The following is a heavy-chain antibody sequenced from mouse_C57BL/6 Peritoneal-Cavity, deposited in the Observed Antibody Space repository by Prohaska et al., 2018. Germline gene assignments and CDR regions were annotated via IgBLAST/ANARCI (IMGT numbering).Heavy chain of an antibody. CDR3: AELGAMDY. CDR1: GIDFSRYW. V-gene: IGHV4-1*01. J-gene: IGHJ4*01. CDR2: INPYSSTI. Sequence: EVKLLQSGGGLVQPGGSLNLSCAASGIDFSRYWMSWVRRAPGKGLEWIGEINPYSSTINYAPSRNDKFIIARDNAKNTLYLKMSKVRSEDTALYYCAELGAMDYWGQGTSVTVSS. D-gene: IGHD4-1*01.